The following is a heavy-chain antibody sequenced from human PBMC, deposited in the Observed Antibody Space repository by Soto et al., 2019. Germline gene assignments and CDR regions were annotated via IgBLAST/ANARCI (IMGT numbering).Heavy chain of an antibody. Sequence: QAQLLQSGGELKKSGASVKVSCKASGYTFNTYGISWVRQAPGQGLEWMAWISIHNGNTNFAQKFQGRVTLTTDTSTSTAKRELKSLRSDDTAVYYCARMTPVDKTPCHMAVGGAGTTVTASS. V-gene: IGHV1-18*04. J-gene: IGHJ6*03. CDR3: ARMTPVDKTPCHMAV. D-gene: IGHD6-19*01. CDR2: ISIHNGNT. CDR1: GYTFNTYG.